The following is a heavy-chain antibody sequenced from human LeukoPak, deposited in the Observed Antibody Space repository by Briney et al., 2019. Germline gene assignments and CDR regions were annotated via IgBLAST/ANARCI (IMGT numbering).Heavy chain of an antibody. V-gene: IGHV3-53*01. CDR3: ARGMISISQPLYFDY. Sequence: GGPLRLSCAASGFTVSSDYMSWVRQAPGKGLEWVSVIYSGGRTYYADSVKGRFTISRDNSKNTLFLQMNSLRAEDTAVYYCARGMISISQPLYFDYWGQGTLVTVSS. D-gene: IGHD3-9*01. CDR1: GFTVSSDY. J-gene: IGHJ4*02. CDR2: IYSGGRT.